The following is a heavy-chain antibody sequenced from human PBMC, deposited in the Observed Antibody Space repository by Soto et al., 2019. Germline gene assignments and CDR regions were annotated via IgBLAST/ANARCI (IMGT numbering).Heavy chain of an antibody. V-gene: IGHV3-48*02. CDR1: GFTFSSHA. J-gene: IGHJ4*02. CDR3: ARDARNADYAY. CDR2: IHGTRSII. Sequence: EVQLVESGGGLVQPGGSLKLSCAVSGFTFSSHAMNWVRQAPGKRLEWVAYIHGTRSIIYYADSVKGRFTISRDNAKKSLYLQMDSLRDEETALYYCARDARNADYAYWGQGTRVTVSS. D-gene: IGHD3-16*01.